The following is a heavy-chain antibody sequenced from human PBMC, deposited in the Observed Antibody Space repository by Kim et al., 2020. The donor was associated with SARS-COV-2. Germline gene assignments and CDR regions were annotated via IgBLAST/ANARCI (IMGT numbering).Heavy chain of an antibody. CDR2: IIPIFGTA. Sequence: SVKVSCKASGGTFSSYAISWVRQAPGQGLEWMGGIIPIFGTANYAQKFQGRVTITADESTSTAYMELSSLRSEDTAVYYCARDNSWAYSYGHYYYYYGMDVWGQGTTVTVSS. J-gene: IGHJ6*02. D-gene: IGHD5-18*01. CDR1: GGTFSSYA. CDR3: ARDNSWAYSYGHYYYYYGMDV. V-gene: IGHV1-69*13.